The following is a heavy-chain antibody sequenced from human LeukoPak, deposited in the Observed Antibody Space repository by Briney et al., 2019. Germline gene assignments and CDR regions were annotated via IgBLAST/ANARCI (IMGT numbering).Heavy chain of an antibody. CDR3: VRDGSRYSGSPGY. D-gene: IGHD1-26*01. Sequence: GGSLRLSCAASGFTFSSSWMSWARQAPGMGLEWVANIKDDGSEKYYVDSVTGRFTISRDNAKNSLYLQMNSLRAEDTAMYYCVRDGSRYSGSPGYWGQGTLVTVSS. CDR2: IKDDGSEK. CDR1: GFTFSSSW. V-gene: IGHV3-7*01. J-gene: IGHJ4*02.